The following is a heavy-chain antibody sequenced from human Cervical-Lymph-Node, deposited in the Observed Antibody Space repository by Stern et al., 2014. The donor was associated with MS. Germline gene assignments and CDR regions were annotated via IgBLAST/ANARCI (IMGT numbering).Heavy chain of an antibody. Sequence: QVQLQESGPGQVRPSETLSLACSVSDDSITTYYWSWIRQPPGKGLEWIGYVHYTGATSYNPSLRSRVTMSLSTSDKKFSLNLMSITAADTALYYCARDSKSFDGFDVWGPGTVVTVS. CDR2: VHYTGAT. J-gene: IGHJ3*01. V-gene: IGHV4-59*01. CDR3: ARDSKSFDGFDV. CDR1: DDSITTYY. D-gene: IGHD2/OR15-2a*01.